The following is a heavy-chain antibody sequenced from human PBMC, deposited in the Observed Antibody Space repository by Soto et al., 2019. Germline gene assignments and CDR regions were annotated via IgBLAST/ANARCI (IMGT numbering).Heavy chain of an antibody. Sequence: GGSLRLSYAASGFTFSDHHMDWVRQAPGKGLEWVGRSRNKGNRYITEYAASVKGRFTISRDDSKNSLYLQLNILETEDTAVYYCARDGNNWSFDYWGQGTQVTVSS. V-gene: IGHV3-72*01. CDR1: GFTFSDHH. D-gene: IGHD1-1*01. CDR3: ARDGNNWSFDY. CDR2: SRNKGNRYIT. J-gene: IGHJ4*02.